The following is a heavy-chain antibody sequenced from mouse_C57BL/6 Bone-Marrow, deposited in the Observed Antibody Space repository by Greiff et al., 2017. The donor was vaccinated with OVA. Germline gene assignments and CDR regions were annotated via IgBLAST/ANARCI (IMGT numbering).Heavy chain of an antibody. V-gene: IGHV1-9*01. CDR1: GYTFTGYW. CDR3: ARRPITTVVESYYAMDY. CDR2: ILPGSGST. D-gene: IGHD1-1*01. Sequence: QVQLQQSGAELMKPGASVKLSCKATGYTFTGYWIEWVKQRPGHGLEWIGEILPGSGSTHYNEKFKGKATFPADTSSNTAYMQLSSLTTEDSAIYYCARRPITTVVESYYAMDYWGQGTSVTVSS. J-gene: IGHJ4*01.